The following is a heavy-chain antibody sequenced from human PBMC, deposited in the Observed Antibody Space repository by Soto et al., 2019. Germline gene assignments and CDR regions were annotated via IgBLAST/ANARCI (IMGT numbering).Heavy chain of an antibody. CDR1: GFTFSSYG. CDR3: ARDLDTAMVTKRSYYYYGMDV. CDR2: IWYDGSNK. V-gene: IGHV3-33*01. J-gene: IGHJ6*02. Sequence: VQLVESGGGVVQPGRSLRLSCAASGFTFSSYGMHWVRQAPGKGLEWVAVIWYDGSNKYYADSVKGRFTISRDNSKNTLYLQMNSLRAEDTAVYYCARDLDTAMVTKRSYYYYGMDVWGQGTTVTVSS. D-gene: IGHD5-18*01.